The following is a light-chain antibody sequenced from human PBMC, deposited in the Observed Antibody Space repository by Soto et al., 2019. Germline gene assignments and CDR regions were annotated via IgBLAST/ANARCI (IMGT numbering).Light chain of an antibody. J-gene: IGKJ5*01. CDR3: QQYNSYSRT. Sequence: DIQMTQSPSFVSASVGDRVTITCRASQGISRWLAWYQQKPGRAPNLLIYKASSLESGVPSRFSGSGSGTEFTLTISSLQPDDFATYYCQQYNSYSRTFGQGTRLEIK. CDR1: QGISRW. CDR2: KAS. V-gene: IGKV1-5*03.